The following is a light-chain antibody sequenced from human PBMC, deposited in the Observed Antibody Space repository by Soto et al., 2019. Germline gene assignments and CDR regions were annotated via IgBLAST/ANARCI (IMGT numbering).Light chain of an antibody. CDR1: SSDVGAYNF. Sequence: QSALTQPASVSGSPGQSITISCTGTSSDVGAYNFVSWYQQQPGKAPKLMIDEVSNRPSGVSNRFAGSKSGNTASLTISALQAEDEDDYPCSSYRSTSSYVFGTGTKVTVL. CDR2: EVS. CDR3: SSYRSTSSYV. V-gene: IGLV2-14*01. J-gene: IGLJ1*01.